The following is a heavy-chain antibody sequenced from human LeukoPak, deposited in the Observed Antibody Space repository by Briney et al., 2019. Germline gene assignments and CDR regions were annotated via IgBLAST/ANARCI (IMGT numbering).Heavy chain of an antibody. D-gene: IGHD3-10*01. J-gene: IGHJ6*03. Sequence: PSETLSLTCAVYGGSFSGYYWSWIRQPPGKGLEWIGEINHSGSTNYNPSLKSRVTISVDTSKNQFSLKLTSVTAADTAVYYCARDSGGSGSSTYYYYMDVWGKGTTVTISS. CDR1: GGSFSGYY. V-gene: IGHV4-34*01. CDR3: ARDSGGSGSSTYYYYMDV. CDR2: INHSGST.